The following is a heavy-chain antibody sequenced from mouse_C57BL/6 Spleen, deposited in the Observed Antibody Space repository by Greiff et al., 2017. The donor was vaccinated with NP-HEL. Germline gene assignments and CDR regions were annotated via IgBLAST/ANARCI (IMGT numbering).Heavy chain of an antibody. CDR3: ARGVDWYFDV. J-gene: IGHJ1*03. CDR2: INPSSGYP. Sequence: QVQLQQSGAELAKPGASVKLSCKASGYTFTSYWMHWVKQRPGQGLEWIGYINPSSGYPKYNQKFKDKATLTADKSSSTAYMQLSSLTYEDAAVYYCARGVDWYFDVWGTGTTVTVSS. V-gene: IGHV1-7*01. D-gene: IGHD1-1*02. CDR1: GYTFTSYW.